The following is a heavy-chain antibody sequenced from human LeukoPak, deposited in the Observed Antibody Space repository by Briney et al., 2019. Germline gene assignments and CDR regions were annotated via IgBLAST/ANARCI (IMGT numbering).Heavy chain of an antibody. J-gene: IGHJ4*02. CDR1: GFTFSSYG. V-gene: IGHV3-33*01. D-gene: IGHD1-26*01. Sequence: GGSLRLSCEAPGFTFSSYGIHWVRQAPGKGLEWVAVIWSDGSNKYYADSVKGRFTISRDNSKDTLYLQLNSLRAEDTAVYYCARASGSFDYWGQGTLVSVSS. CDR3: ARASGSFDY. CDR2: IWSDGSNK.